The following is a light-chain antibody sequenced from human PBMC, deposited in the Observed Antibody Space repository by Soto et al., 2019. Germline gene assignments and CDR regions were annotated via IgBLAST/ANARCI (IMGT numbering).Light chain of an antibody. CDR2: GAS. Sequence: TQYPVTLSLSPGERATLSCRASQSVSSNLAWYQQRPGQAPRLLIYGASTRASGVPARLSGSGSGTEFILTISSLQYEASAVYQCLQNEFCPSGTLSVGTKVDIK. CDR3: LQNEFCPSGT. J-gene: IGKJ4*02. CDR1: QSVSSN. V-gene: IGKV3-15*01.